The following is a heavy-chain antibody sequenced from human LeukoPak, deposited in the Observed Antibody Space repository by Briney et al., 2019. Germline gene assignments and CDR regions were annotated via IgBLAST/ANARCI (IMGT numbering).Heavy chain of an antibody. CDR1: GFTVSSNY. CDR3: AKDVPYYDSSGYYSQAFDI. D-gene: IGHD3-22*01. CDR2: IYSGGST. J-gene: IGHJ3*02. Sequence: PGGSLRLSCAASGFTVSSNYMSWVRQAPGKGLEWVSVIYSGGSTYYSDSVKGRFTISRDNSKNTLYLQMNSLRAEDTAVYYCAKDVPYYDSSGYYSQAFDIWGQGTMVTVSS. V-gene: IGHV3-53*05.